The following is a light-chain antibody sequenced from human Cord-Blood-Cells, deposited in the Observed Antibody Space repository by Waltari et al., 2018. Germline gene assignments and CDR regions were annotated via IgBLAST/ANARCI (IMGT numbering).Light chain of an antibody. CDR1: QSVSSSY. CDR2: GAS. V-gene: IGKV3-20*01. J-gene: IGKJ1*01. CDR3: QQSGA. Sequence: EIVLTQSPGTLSLSPGGRATLSCRASQSVSSSYLAWYQQKPGQAPRLLIYGASSRATGIPDRFSGSGSGTDFTLTISRLEPEDFAVYYCQQSGAFGQGTKVEIK.